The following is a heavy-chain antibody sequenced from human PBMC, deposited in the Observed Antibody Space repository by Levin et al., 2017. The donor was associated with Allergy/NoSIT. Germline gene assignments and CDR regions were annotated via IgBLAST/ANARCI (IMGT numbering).Heavy chain of an antibody. CDR3: TRGRSSSSYYFDY. D-gene: IGHD2-2*01. CDR2: INYSGST. CDR1: GDSIGSFY. J-gene: IGHJ4*02. Sequence: SQTLSLTCTVSGDSIGSFYWSWIRQPPGKGLEWIGYINYSGSTNYNPSLESRVFISVDTSKNQFSLMLSSVTSADTALYYCTRGRSSSSYYFDYWGQGTLVTVSS. V-gene: IGHV4-59*01.